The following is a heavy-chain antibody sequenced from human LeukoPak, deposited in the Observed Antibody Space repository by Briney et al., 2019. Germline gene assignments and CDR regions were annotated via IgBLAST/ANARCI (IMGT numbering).Heavy chain of an antibody. J-gene: IGHJ3*02. CDR2: IIPIFGTA. CDR1: GGTFSSYA. Sequence: ASVKVSCKASGGTFSSYAISWVRQAPGQGLEWMGGIIPIFGTANYAQKFQGRVTITADESTSTAYMELSSLRSEDTAVYYCVKDIGGTCCDVFDIWGQGTMVTVSS. D-gene: IGHD2-15*01. CDR3: VKDIGGTCCDVFDI. V-gene: IGHV1-69*13.